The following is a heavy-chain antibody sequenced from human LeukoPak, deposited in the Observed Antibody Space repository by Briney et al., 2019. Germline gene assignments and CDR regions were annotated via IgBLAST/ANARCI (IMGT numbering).Heavy chain of an antibody. D-gene: IGHD6-6*01. CDR1: GGSISSNY. V-gene: IGHV4-59*01. J-gene: IGHJ3*02. Sequence: SETLSLTCTVSGGSISSNYWSWIRQPPGKGLEWIEYIYYSGSTNYNPSLKSRVTISVDTSKNQFSLKLSSVTAADTAVYYCARDPLSIAARRGAFDIWGQGTMVTVSS. CDR3: ARDPLSIAARRGAFDI. CDR2: IYYSGST.